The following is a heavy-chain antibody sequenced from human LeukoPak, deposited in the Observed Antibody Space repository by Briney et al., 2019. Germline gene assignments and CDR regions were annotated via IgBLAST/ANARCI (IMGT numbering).Heavy chain of an antibody. D-gene: IGHD1-26*01. V-gene: IGHV4-4*02. Sequence: PAETLCLTCAVSGGSISSTNWWSWLRQPPGKGLEWIGEIYHSGSTNYNPSLKSRVTISVDKSKNQFSLKLSSVTAADTAVYYCARRTDLGSYAPADAFDIWGQGTMVTVSS. J-gene: IGHJ3*02. CDR1: GGSISSTNW. CDR3: ARRTDLGSYAPADAFDI. CDR2: IYHSGST.